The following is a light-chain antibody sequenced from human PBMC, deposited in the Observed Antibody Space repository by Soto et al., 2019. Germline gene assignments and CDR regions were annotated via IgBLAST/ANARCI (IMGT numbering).Light chain of an antibody. CDR3: QQYNEWPLT. CDR1: QSVSTN. Sequence: ETVMTQSPATLSVSPGERATLSCGASQSVSTNLAWYQQKPGQVPRLLIYGASTRASDIPARFSGSWFGTEFTLTSSCLQSEDFSVYYCQQYNEWPLTFGGGNKV. J-gene: IGKJ4*01. V-gene: IGKV3-15*01. CDR2: GAS.